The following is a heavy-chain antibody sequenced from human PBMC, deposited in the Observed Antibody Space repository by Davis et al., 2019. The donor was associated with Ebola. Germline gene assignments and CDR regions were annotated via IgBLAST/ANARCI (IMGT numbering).Heavy chain of an antibody. CDR3: ARDSWTDSSSWVFLEYFDY. J-gene: IGHJ4*02. CDR1: GFTFSDYT. CDR2: IKQDGSEK. D-gene: IGHD6-13*01. V-gene: IGHV3-7*01. Sequence: GGSLRLSCAASGFTFSDYTMSWVRQAPGKGLEWVANIKQDGSEKYYVDSVKGRFTISRDNAKNSLYLQMNSLRAEDTAVYYCARDSWTDSSSWVFLEYFDYWGQGTLVTVSS.